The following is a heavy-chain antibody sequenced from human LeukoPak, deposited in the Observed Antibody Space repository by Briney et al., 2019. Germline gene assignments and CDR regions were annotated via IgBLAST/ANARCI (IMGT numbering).Heavy chain of an antibody. J-gene: IGHJ6*02. CDR2: IYYSGST. Sequence: SETLSLTCTVSGGSISSYYWSWIRQPPGKGLEWIGYIYYSGSTNYNPSLKSRVTISVDTSKNQFSLKLSSVTAADTAVYYCARTTVTTVTWGMDVWGQETTVTVSS. V-gene: IGHV4-59*01. D-gene: IGHD4-17*01. CDR1: GGSISSYY. CDR3: ARTTVTTVTWGMDV.